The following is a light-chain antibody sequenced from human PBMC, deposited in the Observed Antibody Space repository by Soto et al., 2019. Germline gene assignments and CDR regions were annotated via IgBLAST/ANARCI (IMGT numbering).Light chain of an antibody. CDR2: AAS. CDR1: QSISSY. Sequence: DIQMTQSPSSLSASVGDRVTITCRASQSISSYLNWYQQKPGKAPKLLIYAASSLQSGVPSSFSGSGSRTDFTLTISRLQPEDFATYYCQQSYSLPSFGEGTRLEIK. CDR3: QQSYSLPS. J-gene: IGKJ5*01. V-gene: IGKV1-39*01.